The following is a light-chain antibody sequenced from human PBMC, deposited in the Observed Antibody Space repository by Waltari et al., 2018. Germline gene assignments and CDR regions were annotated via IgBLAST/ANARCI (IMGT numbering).Light chain of an antibody. CDR1: QTVSSSY. V-gene: IGKV3-20*01. CDR2: GAS. J-gene: IGKJ3*01. CDR3: QLFGISPLFT. Sequence: EIVLTQSPGTLSLSPGERATLSCRASQTVSSSYLAWYKQKPGQAPRLLIYGASRRAPGIPGRFSGSGSGTDFTLTISRLEPEDFAVYYCQLFGISPLFTFGPGTKVDI.